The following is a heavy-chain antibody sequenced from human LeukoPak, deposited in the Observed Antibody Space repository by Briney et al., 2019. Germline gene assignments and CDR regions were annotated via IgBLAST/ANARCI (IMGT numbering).Heavy chain of an antibody. D-gene: IGHD6-13*01. Sequence: PGRSLRLACAASGFTFSNYGMHWVRQAPGKGLEWVAVISFDGSEEYYVDSVKGRFTISRDNSKNTLYLQMISLRVEDTAVYYCAKDRAAAAGKIVGYFDYWGQGSLVTVSS. CDR1: GFTFSNYG. CDR2: ISFDGSEE. J-gene: IGHJ4*02. V-gene: IGHV3-30*18. CDR3: AKDRAAAAGKIVGYFDY.